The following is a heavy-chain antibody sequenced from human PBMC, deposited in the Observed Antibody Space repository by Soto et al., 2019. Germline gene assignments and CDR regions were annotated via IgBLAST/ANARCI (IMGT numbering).Heavy chain of an antibody. CDR1: GFTFSSYA. Sequence: EVQLLESGGGLVQPGGSLRLSCAASGFTFSSYAMSWVRQAPGKGLEWVSAISGSGGSTYYADSVKGRFTISRDNSKNTLYLQMNSLRAEDTAVYYCAKDSGRNYYDSSGFDYWGQGTLVTVSS. J-gene: IGHJ4*02. CDR2: ISGSGGST. V-gene: IGHV3-23*01. D-gene: IGHD3-22*01. CDR3: AKDSGRNYYDSSGFDY.